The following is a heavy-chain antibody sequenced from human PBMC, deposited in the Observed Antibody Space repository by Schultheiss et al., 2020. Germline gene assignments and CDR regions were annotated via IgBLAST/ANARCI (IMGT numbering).Heavy chain of an antibody. CDR2: IYYSGST. Sequence: SETLSLTCTVSGGSISSYYWSWIRQPPGKGLEWIGYIYYSGSTNYNPSLKSRVTISVDTSKNQFSLKLSSVTAADTAVYYCARQDFWSGSRDLDDAFDIWGQGTMVTVSS. V-gene: IGHV4-59*01. D-gene: IGHD3-3*01. CDR1: GGSISSYY. J-gene: IGHJ3*02. CDR3: ARQDFWSGSRDLDDAFDI.